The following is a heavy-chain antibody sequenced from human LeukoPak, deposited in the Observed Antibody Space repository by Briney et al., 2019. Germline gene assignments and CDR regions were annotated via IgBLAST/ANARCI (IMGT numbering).Heavy chain of an antibody. CDR1: GFTFSSYA. D-gene: IGHD2-2*01. CDR2: ISGSDGST. V-gene: IGHV3-23*01. CDR3: AKGVVPAADYGMDV. Sequence: GGSLRLSCAASGFTFSSYAMSWVRQAPGKGLEWVSAISGSDGSTYYADSVKGRFTISRDNSKNTLYLQMNSLRAEDTAVYYCAKGVVPAADYGMDVWGQGTTVTVSS. J-gene: IGHJ6*02.